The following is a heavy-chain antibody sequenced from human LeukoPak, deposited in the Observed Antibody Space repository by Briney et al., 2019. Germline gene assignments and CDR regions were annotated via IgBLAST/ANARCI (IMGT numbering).Heavy chain of an antibody. CDR3: AKGPGDYYDSSGYYLAEYFQH. Sequence: GGPLRLSCAASGFTFSSYGMHWVRQAPGKGLEWVAFIRYDGSNKYYADSVKGRFTISRDNFKNTLYLQMNSLRAEDTAIYYCAKGPGDYYDSSGYYLAEYFQHWGQATLVTVSS. CDR1: GFTFSSYG. V-gene: IGHV3-30*02. J-gene: IGHJ1*01. D-gene: IGHD3-22*01. CDR2: IRYDGSNK.